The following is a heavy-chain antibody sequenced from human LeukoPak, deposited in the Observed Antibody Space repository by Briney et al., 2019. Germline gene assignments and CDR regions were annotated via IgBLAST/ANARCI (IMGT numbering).Heavy chain of an antibody. J-gene: IGHJ3*02. CDR2: IYSGGST. V-gene: IGHV3-66*01. CDR1: GFTVSSNY. CDR3: VQEGPRGLAFDI. Sequence: PGGSLRLSCAASGFTVSSNYMTWVRQAPGKGLEWVSIIYSGGSTYYADSVKGRFTISRDNSKNTLYLQMNSLRAEDTAVYYCVQEGPRGLAFDIWGQGTKVTVSS.